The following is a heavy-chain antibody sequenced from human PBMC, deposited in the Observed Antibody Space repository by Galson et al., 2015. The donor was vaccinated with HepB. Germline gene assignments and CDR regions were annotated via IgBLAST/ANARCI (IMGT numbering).Heavy chain of an antibody. Sequence: SLRLSCAASGFTFSSYAMSWVRQAPGKGLEWVSAISGSGGSTYYADSVKGRFTISRDNSKNTLYLQMNSLRAEDTAVYYCAKALGTVAGSYDAFDIWGQGTMVTVSS. CDR1: GFTFSSYA. J-gene: IGHJ3*02. D-gene: IGHD6-19*01. V-gene: IGHV3-23*01. CDR2: ISGSGGST. CDR3: AKALGTVAGSYDAFDI.